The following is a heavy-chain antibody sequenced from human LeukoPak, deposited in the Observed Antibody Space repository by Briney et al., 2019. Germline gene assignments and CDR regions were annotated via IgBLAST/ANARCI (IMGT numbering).Heavy chain of an antibody. CDR1: GFTVSSNY. J-gene: IGHJ5*02. CDR2: IYSGGST. CDR3: ARTGAWFGDSWFDP. Sequence: GGSLRLSCAASGFTVSSNYMSWVRQAPGKGLEWVSVIYSGGSTYYADSVKGRFTISRDNSKNTLYLQMNSLRAEDTAVYYCARTGAWFGDSWFDPWGQGTLVTVSS. V-gene: IGHV3-66*01. D-gene: IGHD3-10*01.